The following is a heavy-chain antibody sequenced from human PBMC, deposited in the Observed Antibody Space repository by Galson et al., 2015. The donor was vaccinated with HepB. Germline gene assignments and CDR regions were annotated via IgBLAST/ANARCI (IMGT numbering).Heavy chain of an antibody. CDR1: GFTFSSYA. D-gene: IGHD5-12*01. V-gene: IGHV3-23*01. CDR3: AKDLLATIIWVGGPFHH. Sequence: SLRLSCAVSGFTFSSYAMSWVRQAPGKGLEWVSSISGRDGITYYADSVKGRFTISRDNSKNIMYLQMNSLRVEDTAVYYCAKDLLATIIWVGGPFHHWGQGTLVTVSS. J-gene: IGHJ4*02. CDR2: ISGRDGIT.